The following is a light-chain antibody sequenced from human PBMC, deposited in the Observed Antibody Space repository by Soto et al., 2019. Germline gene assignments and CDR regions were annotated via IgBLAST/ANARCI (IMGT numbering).Light chain of an antibody. Sequence: DIQMTQSPSSLSASVGDRVTITCRASQGVANYLNWYRQKPGRAPKLLIYAASSLQRGVPSRFSGSGFGTDFTLTISSLQPEDFATYYCQQNDSPPPITFGQGTRLEIK. J-gene: IGKJ5*01. V-gene: IGKV1-39*01. CDR1: QGVANY. CDR2: AAS. CDR3: QQNDSPPPIT.